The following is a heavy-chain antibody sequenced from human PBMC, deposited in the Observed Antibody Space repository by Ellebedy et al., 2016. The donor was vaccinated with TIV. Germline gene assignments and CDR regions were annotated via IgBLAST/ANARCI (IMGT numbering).Heavy chain of an antibody. D-gene: IGHD3-9*01. V-gene: IGHV3-23*01. Sequence: GESLKISCAASGFTFSSYAMSCVRQAPGKWLEWVSAISGSGGSTYYADSVKGRFTISRDNSKNTLYLQMNSLRAEDTAVYYCAKSRPVLRYFDWLSRPYGMDVWGQGTTVTVSS. J-gene: IGHJ6*02. CDR3: AKSRPVLRYFDWLSRPYGMDV. CDR1: GFTFSSYA. CDR2: ISGSGGST.